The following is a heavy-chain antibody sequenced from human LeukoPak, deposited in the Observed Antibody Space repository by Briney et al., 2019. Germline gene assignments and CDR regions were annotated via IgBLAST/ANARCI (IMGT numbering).Heavy chain of an antibody. Sequence: GGSLRLSCAASGFTFSSYSMNWVRQAPGKGLEWVSSISSSSSYIYYADSVKGRFTISRDNAKNSLYLQMNSLRAEDTAVYYCARHNDSSSWYSWFDPWGHGTLVTVSS. J-gene: IGHJ5*02. D-gene: IGHD6-13*01. CDR3: ARHNDSSSWYSWFDP. CDR1: GFTFSSYS. CDR2: ISSSSSYI. V-gene: IGHV3-21*01.